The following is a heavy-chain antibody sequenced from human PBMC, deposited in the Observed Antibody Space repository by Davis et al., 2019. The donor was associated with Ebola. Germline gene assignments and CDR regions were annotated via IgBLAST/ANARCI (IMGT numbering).Heavy chain of an antibody. CDR2: IYHSGST. J-gene: IGHJ4*02. V-gene: IGHV4-38-2*02. Sequence: SATLPLSCTVSGCSISSYYCPWIRQPPGKGLEWIGSIYHSGSTYYNPSLKSRVTISVDTSKNQFSLKLSSVTAADTAVYYCARRGTIDYWGQGTLVNVSS. D-gene: IGHD3/OR15-3a*01. CDR3: ARRGTIDY. CDR1: GCSISSYY.